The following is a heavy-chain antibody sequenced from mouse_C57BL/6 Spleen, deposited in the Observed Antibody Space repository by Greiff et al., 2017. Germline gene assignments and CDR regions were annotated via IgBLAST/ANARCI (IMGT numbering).Heavy chain of an antibody. J-gene: IGHJ2*01. CDR3: ARSDYPDY. CDR2: INPNNGGT. D-gene: IGHD2-4*01. Sequence: EVQLQQSGPELVKPGASVKISCKASGYTFTDYYMNWVKQSHGKSLEWIGDINPNNGGTSYNQKFKGKATLTVDKSSSTAYMELRSLTSEDSAVYYCARSDYPDYWGQGTTLTVSS. V-gene: IGHV1-26*01. CDR1: GYTFTDYY.